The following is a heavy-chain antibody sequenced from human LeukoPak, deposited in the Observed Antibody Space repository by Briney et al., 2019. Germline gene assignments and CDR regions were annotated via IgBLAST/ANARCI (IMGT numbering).Heavy chain of an antibody. Sequence: KSGGSLRLSCAASGFTFSTFAMHWVRLSPGKGLEWVSSITGSGPYMLYADSVKHRFTISRDNTKNLLYLEINSLRAEDTAMYFCVRDVGAVRGEVYFDYWGQGTLVTVSS. V-gene: IGHV3-21*06. J-gene: IGHJ4*02. CDR1: GFTFSTFA. CDR2: ITGSGPYM. CDR3: VRDVGAVRGEVYFDY. D-gene: IGHD3-10*01.